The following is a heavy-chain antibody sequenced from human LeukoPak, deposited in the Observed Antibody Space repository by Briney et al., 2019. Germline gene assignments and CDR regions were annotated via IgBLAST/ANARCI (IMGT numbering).Heavy chain of an antibody. Sequence: GGSLRLSCAASGFTFSSYGMHWVRQAAGKGLEWVAFIRYDGSNKYYADSVKGRFTISRDNSKNTLYLQMNSLRAEDTAVYYCAKGPRAYSSSPTYYFDYWGQGTLVTVSS. J-gene: IGHJ4*02. V-gene: IGHV3-30*02. CDR3: AKGPRAYSSSPTYYFDY. D-gene: IGHD6-6*01. CDR2: IRYDGSNK. CDR1: GFTFSSYG.